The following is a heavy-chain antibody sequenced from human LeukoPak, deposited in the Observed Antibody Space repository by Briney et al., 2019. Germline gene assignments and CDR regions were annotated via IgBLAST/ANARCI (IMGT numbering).Heavy chain of an antibody. J-gene: IGHJ2*01. D-gene: IGHD6-19*01. Sequence: GGSLRLSCAASGFTFSSYWMHWVRQAPGKGLVWVSRINSDGSSTSYADSVKGRFTISRDNAKNTLYLQMNSLRAEDTAVYYRARVPSVAGSWYFDLWGRGTLVTVSS. V-gene: IGHV3-74*01. CDR1: GFTFSSYW. CDR2: INSDGSST. CDR3: ARVPSVAGSWYFDL.